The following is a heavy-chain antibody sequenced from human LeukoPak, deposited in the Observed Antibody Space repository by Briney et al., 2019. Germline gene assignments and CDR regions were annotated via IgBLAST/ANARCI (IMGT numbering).Heavy chain of an antibody. J-gene: IGHJ4*02. CDR3: ARDEWQRGLDC. CDR2: ISYDGSNK. Sequence: GGSLRLSCAASGFTFSNYGMHWVRQAPGKGLEWVAVISYDGSNKYYADSVKGRFTFSRDNSKNTLYLQMNSLRDEDTAVYYCARDEWQRGLDCWGQGTLVTVSS. V-gene: IGHV3-30*03. D-gene: IGHD1-1*01. CDR1: GFTFSNYG.